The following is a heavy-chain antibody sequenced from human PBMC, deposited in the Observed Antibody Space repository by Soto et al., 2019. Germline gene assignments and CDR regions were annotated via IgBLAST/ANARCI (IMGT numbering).Heavy chain of an antibody. V-gene: IGHV3-21*02. CDR3: AGFPKASGGSCYSDY. CDR1: GFTFRTYS. D-gene: IGHD2-15*01. Sequence: EVQLVESGGGLVKPGGSLRLSCAASGFTFRTYSMTWVRQAPGKGLEWVSSISSSSKYIYYAASVKGRFTVSRDNAKNSLYRKMNSLRAEDTAVYFCAGFPKASGGSCYSDYWGQGTLVTVSS. J-gene: IGHJ4*02. CDR2: ISSSSKYI.